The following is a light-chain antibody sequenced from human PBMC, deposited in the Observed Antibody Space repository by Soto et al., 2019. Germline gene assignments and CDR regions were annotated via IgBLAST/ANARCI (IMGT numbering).Light chain of an antibody. CDR3: QQSYSTPPIT. CDR2: DVS. CDR1: ESISSW. J-gene: IGKJ5*01. Sequence: DIQMTQSPSTLSASIGDRVVITCRASESISSWVAWYQQKPGKAPKLLIYDVSSLQSGVPSRFSGSGSGTDFTLTISSLQPEDFATYYCQQSYSTPPITFSQGTRLEIK. V-gene: IGKV1-39*01.